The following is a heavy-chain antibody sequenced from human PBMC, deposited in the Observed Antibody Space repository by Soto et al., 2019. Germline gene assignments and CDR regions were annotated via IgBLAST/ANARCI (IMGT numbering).Heavy chain of an antibody. V-gene: IGHV5-10-1*01. CDR1: GYSFTSYW. D-gene: IGHD2-15*01. CDR2: IDPSDSYT. CDR3: ARRTPSVAAAGFHYYYGMDV. J-gene: IGHJ6*02. Sequence: GESLKISCKGSGYSFTSYWISWVRQMPGKGLEWIGRIDPSDSYTNYSPSFQGHVTIPSDNSITTAYLQWSSLKASDTAMYYCARRTPSVAAAGFHYYYGMDVWGQGTTVTVSS.